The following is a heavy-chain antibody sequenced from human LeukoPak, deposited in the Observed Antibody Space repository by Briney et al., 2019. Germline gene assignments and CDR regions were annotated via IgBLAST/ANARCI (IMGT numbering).Heavy chain of an antibody. Sequence: PSETLSLTCAVYGGSFSGYYWSWIRQPPGKGLEWIGEINHSGSTNYNPSLKSRVTISVDTSKNQFSLKLSSVTAADTAVYYCARSLVRGVIITIVGAFDIWGQGTMVTVSS. CDR2: INHSGST. CDR3: ARSLVRGVIITIVGAFDI. V-gene: IGHV4-34*01. CDR1: GGSFSGYY. D-gene: IGHD3-10*01. J-gene: IGHJ3*02.